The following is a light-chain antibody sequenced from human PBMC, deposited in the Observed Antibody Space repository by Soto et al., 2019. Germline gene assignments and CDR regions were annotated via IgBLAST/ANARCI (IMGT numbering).Light chain of an antibody. CDR1: QSISSY. CDR3: LQSYSTPTYT. J-gene: IGKJ2*01. CDR2: AAS. V-gene: IGKV1-39*01. Sequence: DIQMTQSPSSLSASVGDRVTITCRASQSISSYLNWYQQKPGKAPKLLIYAASSLQSGVPSRFSGSGSGTDFTLTSSSLQPEDVATYYYLQSYSTPTYTFGQGTKLEIK.